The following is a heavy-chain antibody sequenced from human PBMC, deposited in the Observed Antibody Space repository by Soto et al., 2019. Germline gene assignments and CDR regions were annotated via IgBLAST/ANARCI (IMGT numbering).Heavy chain of an antibody. D-gene: IGHD5-12*01. CDR2: IWYDGSNK. J-gene: IGHJ6*02. Sequence: QVQLVESGGGVVQPGRSLRLSCAASGFTFSSYGMHWVRQAPGKGLEWVAVIWYDGSNKWYADSVKGRFTISRDNSKNTLYLQMNSLRAEATAVYSCARDRGYSGYDSPRFYYGMDVWGPGTTVTVSS. CDR1: GFTFSSYG. CDR3: ARDRGYSGYDSPRFYYGMDV. V-gene: IGHV3-33*01.